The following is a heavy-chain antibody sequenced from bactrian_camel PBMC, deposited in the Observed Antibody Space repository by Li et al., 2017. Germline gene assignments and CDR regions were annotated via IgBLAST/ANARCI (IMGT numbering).Heavy chain of an antibody. D-gene: IGHD5*01. CDR2: IDTSGGT. J-gene: IGHJ4*01. CDR1: GYNTYY. CDR3: AADKYNLGLARSYTY. V-gene: IGHV3S53*01. Sequence: VQLVESGGGSVQAGGSLKLSCVVSGYNTYYMAWFRQAPGKEREGVAFIDTSGGTNYAYSVAGRFTISKDNAKNTLYLQMNSLKPEDTAMYYCAADKYNLGLARSYTYWGQGTQVTVS.